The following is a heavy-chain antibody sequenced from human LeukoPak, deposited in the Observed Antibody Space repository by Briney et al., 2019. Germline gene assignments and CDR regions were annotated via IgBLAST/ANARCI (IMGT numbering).Heavy chain of an antibody. CDR3: AREIGPRQLHLWGSAFDY. V-gene: IGHV1-69*05. Sequence: SVKVSCKASGGTFSSYAISWVRQAPGQGLEWMGGIIPIFGTANYAQKFQGRLTMTRDTSTTTVYMELSSLRSEDTAMYYCAREIGPRQLHLWGSAFDYWGQGTLVTVSS. CDR1: GGTFSSYA. D-gene: IGHD5-18*01. J-gene: IGHJ4*02. CDR2: IIPIFGTA.